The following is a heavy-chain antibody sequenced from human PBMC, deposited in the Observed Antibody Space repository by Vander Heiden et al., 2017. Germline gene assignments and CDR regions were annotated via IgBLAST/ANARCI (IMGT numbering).Heavy chain of an antibody. V-gene: IGHV3-23*01. J-gene: IGHJ6*02. D-gene: IGHD1-1*01. CDR2: ISDSGHNT. Sequence: VQLLESGGGLIQAGGSLRLSCAASGFTFNTYAMSWVRQAPGRGLEWFSTISDSGHNTHYADSVKGRFTISRDNSKNTLYLQINSLRAEDTAIYYCAKQLWDGDVWGQGTTVTVSS. CDR1: GFTFNTYA. CDR3: AKQLWDGDV.